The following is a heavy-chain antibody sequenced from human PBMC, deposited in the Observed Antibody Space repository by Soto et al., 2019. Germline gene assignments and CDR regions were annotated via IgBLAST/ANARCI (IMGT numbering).Heavy chain of an antibody. J-gene: IGHJ2*01. Sequence: EVQLLESGGGLVQHGGSLSLSCAASGFTVSSYAMTWVRQAPGKGLEWVSAISGSGGSTYYADSVKGRFTISRDNSKRTLHLQMNSLRAEDTSVYYCAKEDSSSWAVVSWYFDLGGRGTLVTVSS. D-gene: IGHD6-13*01. CDR3: AKEDSSSWAVVSWYFDL. CDR2: ISGSGGST. CDR1: GFTVSSYA. V-gene: IGHV3-23*01.